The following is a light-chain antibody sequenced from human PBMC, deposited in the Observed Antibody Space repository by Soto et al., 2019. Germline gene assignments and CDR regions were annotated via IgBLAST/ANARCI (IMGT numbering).Light chain of an antibody. CDR3: QQSYRTPIT. J-gene: IGKJ5*01. Sequence: DIQMTQSPSSLSASVGDRVTITCQASQDIRNYLNWCQQKPGKAPNLLIYAASSLRSGVPSRFSGSGSGTDFTLTINNLQPEDFATYYCQQSYRTPITFGQGTRLEIK. CDR1: QDIRNY. CDR2: AAS. V-gene: IGKV1-39*01.